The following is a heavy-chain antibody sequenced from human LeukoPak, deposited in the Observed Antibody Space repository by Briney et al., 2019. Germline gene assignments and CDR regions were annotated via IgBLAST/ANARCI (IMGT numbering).Heavy chain of an antibody. Sequence: GGSLRLSCAASGFTFFNYWMSWVRQAPGKGLEWVANIDLEGSQRFYVDSLKGRFTISRDNANNIVYLQMNSLRAEDTAVYYCARDVDYANPRHNYWGQGTLVTVSS. CDR2: IDLEGSQR. J-gene: IGHJ4*02. CDR3: ARDVDYANPRHNY. D-gene: IGHD4/OR15-4a*01. V-gene: IGHV3-7*01. CDR1: GFTFFNYW.